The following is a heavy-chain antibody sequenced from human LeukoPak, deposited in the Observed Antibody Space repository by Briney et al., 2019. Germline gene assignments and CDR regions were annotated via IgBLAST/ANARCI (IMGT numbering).Heavy chain of an antibody. CDR3: ARDLAAAMVPWYFDL. D-gene: IGHD5-18*01. J-gene: IGHJ2*01. Sequence: GASVKVSCKASGYNFSGHYMHWVRQAPGQGLEWMGWINPNSGGTNYAQKFQGRVTMTRDTSISTAYMELSRLRSDDTAVYYCARDLAAAMVPWYFDLWGRGTLVTVSS. V-gene: IGHV1-2*02. CDR1: GYNFSGHY. CDR2: INPNSGGT.